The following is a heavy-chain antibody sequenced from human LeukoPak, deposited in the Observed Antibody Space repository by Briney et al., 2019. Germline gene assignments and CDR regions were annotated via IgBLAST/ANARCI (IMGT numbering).Heavy chain of an antibody. V-gene: IGHV3-74*01. CDR2: INSDGRST. J-gene: IGHJ3*02. Sequence: QLGGSLRLSCVASGFTFSRYWMHWVRQAPGKGLVWVSRINSDGRSTNYADSVKGRFTISRDNSKNTLYLQMNSLRAEDTAVYYCARDPSGTHSFDIWGQGTMVTVSS. CDR1: GFTFSRYW. CDR3: ARDPSGTHSFDI.